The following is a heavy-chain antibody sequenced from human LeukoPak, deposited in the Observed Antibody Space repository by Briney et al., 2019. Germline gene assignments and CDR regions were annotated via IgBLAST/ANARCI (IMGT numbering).Heavy chain of an antibody. CDR3: AKVRAMVRGVIPRFDP. CDR1: GFTFSSYG. V-gene: IGHV3-23*01. CDR2: ISGSGGST. D-gene: IGHD3-10*01. J-gene: IGHJ5*02. Sequence: GGSLRLSCAASGFTFSSYGMSWVRQAPGKGLEWVSAISGSGGSTYYADSVKGRFTISRDNSKNTLYLQMNSLRAEDTAVYYCAKVRAMVRGVIPRFDPWGQGTLVTVSS.